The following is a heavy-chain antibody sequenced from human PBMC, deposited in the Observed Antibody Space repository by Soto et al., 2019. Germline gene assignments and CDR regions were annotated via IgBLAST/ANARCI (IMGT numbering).Heavy chain of an antibody. Sequence: PSETLSLTCTVSGGSISSSNSYWGWIRQPPGKGLEWIGIIYYSGRTYYNPSLKSRVTVSVDTSKNQFSLELNSVTAADTAVYYCARLYGYCIRNSCHGHYAMDVWGQGTTVTVSS. V-gene: IGHV4-39*01. CDR1: GGSISSSNSY. CDR3: ARLYGYCIRNSCHGHYAMDV. J-gene: IGHJ6*02. CDR2: IYYSGRT. D-gene: IGHD2-2*01.